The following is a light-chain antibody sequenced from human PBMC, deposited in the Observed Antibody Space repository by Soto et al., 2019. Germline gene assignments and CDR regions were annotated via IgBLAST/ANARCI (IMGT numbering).Light chain of an antibody. CDR2: SNS. CDR1: SSNIGTNT. CDR3: AAWDDSLNGLV. J-gene: IGLJ3*02. V-gene: IGLV1-44*01. Sequence: QSVLTQPPSASETPGQRVSISCSGSSSNIGTNTVTWYQHVPGTAPEVLIYSNSHRPSGVPDRFSGSKSGTSASLAISGLQSEDEAAYYCAAWDDSLNGLVFGGGTKLTV.